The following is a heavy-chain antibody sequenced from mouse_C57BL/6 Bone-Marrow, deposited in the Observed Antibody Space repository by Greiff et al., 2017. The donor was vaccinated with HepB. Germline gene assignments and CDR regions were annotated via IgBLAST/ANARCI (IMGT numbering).Heavy chain of an antibody. CDR1: GYAFSSSW. V-gene: IGHV1-82*01. CDR3: AIFITTVVAVDY. Sequence: QVQLQQPGPELVKPGASVKISCKASGYAFSSSWMNWVKQRPGKGLEWIGRIYPGDGDTNYNGKFKGKATLTADKSSSTAYMQLSSLTSEDSAVYFCAIFITTVVAVDYWGQGTSVTVSS. J-gene: IGHJ4*01. CDR2: IYPGDGDT. D-gene: IGHD1-1*01.